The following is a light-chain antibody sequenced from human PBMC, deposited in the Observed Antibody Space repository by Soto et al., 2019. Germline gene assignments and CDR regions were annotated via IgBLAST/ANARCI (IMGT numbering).Light chain of an antibody. V-gene: IGLV2-14*01. J-gene: IGLJ1*01. CDR3: SSYTSSSTLGV. CDR1: SSDVGASDF. Sequence: QSALTQPASVSESPGQSITISCTGTSSDVGASDFVSWYQQHPGKAPELIIYEISNRPSGVSSRFSGSKSGNTASLTISGLQAEDESDYYCSSYTSSSTLGVFGTGTKLTVL. CDR2: EIS.